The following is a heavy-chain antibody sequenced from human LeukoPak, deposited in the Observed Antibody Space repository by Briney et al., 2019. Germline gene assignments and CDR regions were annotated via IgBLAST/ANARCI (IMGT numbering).Heavy chain of an antibody. CDR1: GGSISSYY. V-gene: IGHV4-4*07. J-gene: IGHJ5*02. D-gene: IGHD3-22*01. CDR2: IYTSGST. Sequence: SETLSLTCTVSGGSISSYYWNWIRQPAGKGLEWIGRIYTSGSTNYNPSLKSRVTISVDTSKNQFSLKLSSVTAADTAVYYCARDSRLYYDSSGYHVFDPWGQGTLVTVSS. CDR3: ARDSRLYYDSSGYHVFDP.